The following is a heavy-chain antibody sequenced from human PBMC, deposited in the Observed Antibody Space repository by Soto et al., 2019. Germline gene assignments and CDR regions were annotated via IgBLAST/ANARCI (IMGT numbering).Heavy chain of an antibody. J-gene: IGHJ6*03. CDR2: ISGSGGST. V-gene: IGHV3-23*01. D-gene: IGHD2-2*01. CDR3: AKDLVVPAGARHYYYYMDV. Sequence: GGSLRLSCAASGFTFSSYAMSWVRQAPGKGLEWVSAISGSGGSTYYADSVKGRFTISRDNSKNTLYLQMNSLRAEDTAVYYCAKDLVVPAGARHYYYYMDVWGKGTTVTVSS. CDR1: GFTFSSYA.